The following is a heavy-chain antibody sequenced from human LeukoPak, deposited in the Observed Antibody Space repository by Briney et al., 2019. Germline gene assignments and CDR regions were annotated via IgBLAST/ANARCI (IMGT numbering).Heavy chain of an antibody. V-gene: IGHV3-23*01. D-gene: IGHD6-25*01. CDR3: ARGQRSDY. Sequence: GGSLRLSCAASGFTFGNYAMSWVRQAPGKGLEWVSTISGSGASTYYADSAKGRFTISRDNSENTLYLQMNSLRAEDTAVYYCARGQRSDYWGQGTLVTVSS. CDR1: GFTFGNYA. CDR2: ISGSGAST. J-gene: IGHJ4*02.